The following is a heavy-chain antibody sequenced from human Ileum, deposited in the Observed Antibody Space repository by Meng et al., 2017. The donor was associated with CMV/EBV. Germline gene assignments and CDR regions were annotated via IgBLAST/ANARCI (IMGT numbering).Heavy chain of an antibody. CDR3: AKHPPGFPYYFHN. CDR2: ISGTGDTT. CDR1: GFTFSTYA. V-gene: IGHV3-23*01. J-gene: IGHJ4*02. Sequence: GGSLRLSCAASGFTFSTYAMSWVRQAPGKGLEWVSSISGTGDTTYYADPVKGRFTVSRDNSKNTVYLQMNSLRAEDTAIYHCAKHPPGFPYYFHNWGPGTRVTVSS.